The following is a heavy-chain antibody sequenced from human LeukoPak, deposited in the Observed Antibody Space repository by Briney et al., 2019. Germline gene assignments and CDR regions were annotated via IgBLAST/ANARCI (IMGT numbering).Heavy chain of an antibody. Sequence: GGSLRLSCAASGFTFSNYAMSWVRQAPGKGLEWVSALGGSGINTYYADSVKGRFTISRDNSKNTLYLQMNSLRAEDTAVYYCARPKYYYDSSGLDAFDIWGQGTMVTVSS. CDR2: LGGSGINT. CDR3: ARPKYYYDSSGLDAFDI. J-gene: IGHJ3*02. CDR1: GFTFSNYA. V-gene: IGHV3-23*01. D-gene: IGHD3-22*01.